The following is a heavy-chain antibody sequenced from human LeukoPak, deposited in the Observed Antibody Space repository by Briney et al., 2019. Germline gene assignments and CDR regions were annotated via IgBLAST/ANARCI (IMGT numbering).Heavy chain of an antibody. Sequence: PSETLSLTCNVSGDSMSSGDYYWSWIRQPPGKGLEWIGYIYYSGTTYYNPSLKSRVTISIDTSKNQFSLKLSSVTAADTAVYYCARDGRGFCSRSSCYGFDWGQGSLVTVSP. CDR2: IYYSGTT. CDR3: ARDGRGFCSRSSCYGFD. J-gene: IGHJ4*02. V-gene: IGHV4-30-4*01. CDR1: GDSMSSGDYY. D-gene: IGHD2-2*01.